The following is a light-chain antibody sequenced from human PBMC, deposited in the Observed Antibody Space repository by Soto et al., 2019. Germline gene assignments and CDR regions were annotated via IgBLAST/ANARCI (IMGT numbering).Light chain of an antibody. V-gene: IGKV3D-15*01. CDR1: QSVSYN. CDR2: GAS. Sequence: ERVMTQSPATLSVSPEEIATLSCRASQSVSYNLAWYQQKPGQAPRLLIYGASTRATGIPARFSGSGSGTDFTLTISSLEPEDFAVYYCQQRGDWPPINFGQGTRLEIK. J-gene: IGKJ5*01. CDR3: QQRGDWPPIN.